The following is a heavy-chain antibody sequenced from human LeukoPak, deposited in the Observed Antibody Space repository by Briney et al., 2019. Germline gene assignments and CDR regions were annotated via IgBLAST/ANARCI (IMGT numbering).Heavy chain of an antibody. V-gene: IGHV5-51*01. J-gene: IGHJ3*02. CDR1: GYSSTNYW. D-gene: IGHD2-21*02. CDR2: IYPGGSDT. Sequence: GGSLKISCKGSGYSSTNYWIGWVRQLPGKGLEWMGIIYPGGSDTRYSPSFQGQVTISADKSISTAYLQWRSLKASDTAMYDCASGAYCGGDCYSGAFDIWGQGTMVTVSS. CDR3: ASGAYCGGDCYSGAFDI.